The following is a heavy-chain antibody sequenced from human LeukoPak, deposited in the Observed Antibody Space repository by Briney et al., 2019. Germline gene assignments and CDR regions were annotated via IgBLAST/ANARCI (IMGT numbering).Heavy chain of an antibody. CDR3: AGNYCGGDCYSGPFDY. D-gene: IGHD2-21*02. Sequence: GASVKVSCKASGGTFSSYAISGVRQAPGQGLEWMGRIIPIFGTANYAQKFQGRVTITSDKSTSTAYIELSSLRSEDTAVYYCAGNYCGGDCYSGPFDYWGQGTLVTVSS. CDR1: GGTFSSYA. J-gene: IGHJ4*02. CDR2: IIPIFGTA. V-gene: IGHV1-69*06.